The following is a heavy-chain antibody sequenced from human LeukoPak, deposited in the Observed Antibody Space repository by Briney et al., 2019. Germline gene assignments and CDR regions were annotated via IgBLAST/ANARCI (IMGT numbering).Heavy chain of an antibody. CDR1: GGSFSGYY. Sequence: SETLSLTCAVYGGSFSGYYWSWIRQPPGKGLEWIGEINHSGSTNYNPSLKSRATISVDTSKNQFSLKLSSVTAADTAVYYCARSLAYCGGDCYSARFDYWGQGTLVTVSS. J-gene: IGHJ4*02. CDR3: ARSLAYCGGDCYSARFDY. V-gene: IGHV4-34*01. D-gene: IGHD2-21*02. CDR2: INHSGST.